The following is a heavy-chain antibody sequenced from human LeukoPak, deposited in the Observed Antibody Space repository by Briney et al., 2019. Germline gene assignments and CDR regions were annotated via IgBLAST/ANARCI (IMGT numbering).Heavy chain of an antibody. Sequence: GGSLRLSCAASGFTYSSYAMIWVRQPPGKGLEWGSAISGSGGSTYYADSVKGRFTISRDNSKNTLYLQMNSLRAEDTAVYYCAKEYGDFPFDYWGQGTLVTVSS. V-gene: IGHV3-23*01. CDR2: ISGSGGST. CDR1: GFTYSSYA. CDR3: AKEYGDFPFDY. D-gene: IGHD4-17*01. J-gene: IGHJ4*02.